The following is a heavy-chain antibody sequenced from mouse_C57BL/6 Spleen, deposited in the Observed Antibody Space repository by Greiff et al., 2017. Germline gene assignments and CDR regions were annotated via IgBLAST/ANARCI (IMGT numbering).Heavy chain of an antibody. J-gene: IGHJ3*01. CDR3: ARDLYYDYDGTPFAY. CDR2: ISDGGSYT. Sequence: EVMLVESGGGLVKPGGSLKLSCAASGFTFSSYAMSWVRQTPEKRLEWVATISDGGSYTYYPDNVKGRFTISRDKAKNNLYLQMSHLKSEDTAMYYCARDLYYDYDGTPFAYWGQGTLVTVSA. CDR1: GFTFSSYA. D-gene: IGHD2-4*01. V-gene: IGHV5-4*01.